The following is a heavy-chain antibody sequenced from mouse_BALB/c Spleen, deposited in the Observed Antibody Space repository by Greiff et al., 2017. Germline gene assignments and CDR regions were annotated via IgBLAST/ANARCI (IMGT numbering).Heavy chain of an antibody. V-gene: IGHV5-12-2*01. D-gene: IGHD2-3*01. Sequence: EVQLVESGGGLVQPGGSLKLSCAASGFTFSSYTMSWVRQTPEKRLEWVAYISNGGGSTYYPDTVKGRFTISRDNAKNTLYLQMSSLKSEDTAMYYCARIPYDGYYGAYWGQGTLVTVSA. CDR1: GFTFSSYT. J-gene: IGHJ3*01. CDR2: ISNGGGST. CDR3: ARIPYDGYYGAY.